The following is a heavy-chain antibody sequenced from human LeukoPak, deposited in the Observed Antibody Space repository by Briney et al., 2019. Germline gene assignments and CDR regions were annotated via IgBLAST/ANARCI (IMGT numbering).Heavy chain of an antibody. V-gene: IGHV7-4-1*02. J-gene: IGHJ4*02. CDR3: VRDQFMARQWLVVGGY. CDR2: INTNTGNP. D-gene: IGHD6-19*01. CDR1: GYTFTSYA. Sequence: ASVKVSCKASGYTFTSYAMNWVRQAPGQGLEWMGWINTNTGNPTYAQGFTGRFVFSLDTSVSTAYLQISSLKAEDTAVYYCVRDQFMARQWLVVGGYWGQGTLVTVSS.